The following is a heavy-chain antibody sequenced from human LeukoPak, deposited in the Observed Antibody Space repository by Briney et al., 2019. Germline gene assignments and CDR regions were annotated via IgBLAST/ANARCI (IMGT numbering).Heavy chain of an antibody. J-gene: IGHJ4*02. D-gene: IGHD2-15*01. CDR1: GDSVSSSYYY. CDR3: ARHPSYLGHCTGGRCYYFDS. Sequence: SETLSLTCNVSGDSVSSSYYYWGWIHQPPGKGLEWIASVFYTGSIYHNPSLKRRVTISIDPSKNQFSLKLASVTAADAAVYYCARHPSYLGHCTGGRCYYFDSWGQGTLVTVSS. CDR2: VFYTGSI. V-gene: IGHV4-39*01.